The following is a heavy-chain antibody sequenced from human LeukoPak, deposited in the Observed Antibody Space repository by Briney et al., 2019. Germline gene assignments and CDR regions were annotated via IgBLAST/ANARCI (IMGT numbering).Heavy chain of an antibody. CDR1: GDSINSRNYY. CDR3: ARSLQDIWSGYEAPRRPFDQ. D-gene: IGHD3-3*01. V-gene: IGHV4-39*01. J-gene: IGHJ4*02. Sequence: SETLPLTCTVSGDSINSRNYYWGWIRQPPGKGLEWIGSLYFTGSTYYNPSLKSRVTISLDTAKKQFSLKLISVTGADTAVYYCARSLQDIWSGYEAPRRPFDQWGRGTLVTVTS. CDR2: LYFTGST.